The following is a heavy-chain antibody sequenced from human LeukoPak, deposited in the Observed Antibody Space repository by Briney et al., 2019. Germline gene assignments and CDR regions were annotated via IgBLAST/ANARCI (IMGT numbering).Heavy chain of an antibody. CDR2: IYYSGST. CDR3: ARVSWVSGSIWNYFDY. D-gene: IGHD1-1*01. J-gene: IGHJ4*02. CDR1: GGSISSSSYY. V-gene: IGHV4-39*07. Sequence: PSETLSLTCTVSGGSISSSSYYWGWIRQPPGKGLEWIGSIYYSGSTYYNPSLKSRVTISVDTSKNQFSLKLSSVTAADTAVYYCARVSWVSGSIWNYFDYWGQGTLVTVSS.